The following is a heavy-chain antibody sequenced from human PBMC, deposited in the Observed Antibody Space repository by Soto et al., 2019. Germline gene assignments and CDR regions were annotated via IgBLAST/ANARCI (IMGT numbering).Heavy chain of an antibody. V-gene: IGHV4-31*03. J-gene: IGHJ3*02. Sequence: PSETLSLTCTVSGASINSACYYWTWIRQYPGKGLEWIGYIYYIGSTFYNPSLKSRVIISLDTSENQFSLRLTSVTAADTAVYYCARGTEEYAFDICGQGTMLAVSS. CDR2: IYYIGST. CDR1: GASINSACYY. CDR3: ARGTEEYAFDI.